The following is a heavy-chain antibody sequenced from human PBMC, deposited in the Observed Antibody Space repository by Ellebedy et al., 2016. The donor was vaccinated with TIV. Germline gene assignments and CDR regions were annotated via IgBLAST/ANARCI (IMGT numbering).Heavy chain of an antibody. CDR1: GDSIDSGDHW. D-gene: IGHD3-16*01. Sequence: MPSETLSLTCSVSGDSIDSGDHWWSWIRQPPGKGLEWIGYIYYSGTTYYNPSLKSRVSISVDTSKNQFSLKLGSVTAADTAVYYCARGSLGEIAFFDYWGQGTLITVSS. V-gene: IGHV4-30-4*01. CDR3: ARGSLGEIAFFDY. CDR2: IYYSGTT. J-gene: IGHJ4*02.